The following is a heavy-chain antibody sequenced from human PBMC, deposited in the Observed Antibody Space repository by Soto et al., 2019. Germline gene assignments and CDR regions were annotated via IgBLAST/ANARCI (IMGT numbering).Heavy chain of an antibody. CDR3: ARSPPTLGYFDY. CDR1: GFTFSSYA. D-gene: IGHD3-16*01. Sequence: QVQLVESGGGVVQPGRSLRLSCAASGFTFSSYAMHWVRQAPGKGLEWVAVISYDGSNKYYADSVKGRFTISRDNSKNTLYLQMNSLRAEDTAVYYCARSPPTLGYFDYWGQGTLVTVSS. CDR2: ISYDGSNK. V-gene: IGHV3-30-3*01. J-gene: IGHJ4*02.